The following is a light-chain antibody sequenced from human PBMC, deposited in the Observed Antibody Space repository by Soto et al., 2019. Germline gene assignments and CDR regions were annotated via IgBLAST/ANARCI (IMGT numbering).Light chain of an antibody. CDR2: SAS. V-gene: IGKV1-27*01. J-gene: IGKJ2*01. Sequence: DIQMTQSPSSLSASVGDRVTITCRASQGISNYLAWYQQKPGKVPKLLIYSASTLQSGVPSRFSGSGPGTDFTLTISSLEPEDVATYYCQHYNNAPYTFGQGTKLEIK. CDR1: QGISNY. CDR3: QHYNNAPYT.